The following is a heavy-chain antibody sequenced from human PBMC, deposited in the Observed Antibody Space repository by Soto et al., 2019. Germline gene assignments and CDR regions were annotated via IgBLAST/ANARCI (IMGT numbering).Heavy chain of an antibody. CDR1: GVNFEKCS. CDR2: ISPASTYI. V-gene: IGHV3-21*04. D-gene: IGHD2-15*01. Sequence: PXGSLRLACAAAGVNFEKCSMNWVRQPPGKGPEWLASISPASTYIRYADSVKGRFTISRDNARNSLSLQMMSLRADDTAMYFCAADTGDIEVVPATTWGQGTLVTVSS. CDR3: AADTGDIEVVPATT. J-gene: IGHJ1*01.